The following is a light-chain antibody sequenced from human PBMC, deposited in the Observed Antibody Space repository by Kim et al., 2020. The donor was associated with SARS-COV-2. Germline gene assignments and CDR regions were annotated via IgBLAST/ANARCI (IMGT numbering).Light chain of an antibody. Sequence: LTQPPSASGSPGQSVTISCTGTSSDVGGYNYVSRYQQHPGKAPKLMIYEVNKRPSGVPDRFSGSKSGNTASLTVSGLQTEDEADYYCSSFAGSNNVFGTGTKVTVL. CDR2: EVN. CDR1: SSDVGGYNY. V-gene: IGLV2-8*01. J-gene: IGLJ1*01. CDR3: SSFAGSNNV.